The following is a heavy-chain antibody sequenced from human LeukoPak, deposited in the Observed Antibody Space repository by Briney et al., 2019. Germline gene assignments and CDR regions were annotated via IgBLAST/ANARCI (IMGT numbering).Heavy chain of an antibody. CDR3: TTTPTPLAAARRGSP. J-gene: IGHJ5*02. D-gene: IGHD6-13*01. CDR1: GFTFSNAW. V-gene: IGHV3-15*01. CDR2: IKSKTDGGTT. Sequence: PGGSLRLSCAASGFTFSNAWMSWVRQAPGKGLEWVGRIKSKTDGGTTDYAAPVKGRFTISRDDSKNTLYLQMNSLKTEDTAVYYCTTTPTPLAAARRGSPWGQGTLVTVSS.